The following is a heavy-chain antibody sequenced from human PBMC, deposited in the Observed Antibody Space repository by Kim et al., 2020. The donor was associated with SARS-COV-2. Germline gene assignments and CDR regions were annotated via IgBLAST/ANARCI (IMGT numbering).Heavy chain of an antibody. CDR3: ARGGAYCTSGTCAFDP. CDR1: GGSISTFY. D-gene: IGHD2-15*01. V-gene: IGHV4-59*01. Sequence: SETLSLTCSVSGGSISTFYWSWIRQPPGKGLEWIGYISNNGSPTYNPSLKSRVTVSVDMSKNQFSLKLSSVTAADTAVYFCARGGAYCTSGTCAFDPWGQGTLVTVSS. CDR2: ISNNGSP. J-gene: IGHJ5*02.